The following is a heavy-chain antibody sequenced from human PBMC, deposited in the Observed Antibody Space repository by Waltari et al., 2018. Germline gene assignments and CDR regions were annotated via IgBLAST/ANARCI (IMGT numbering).Heavy chain of an antibody. CDR2: IKEDGSEK. CDR3: ATQSWSNFEY. V-gene: IGHV3-7*01. J-gene: IGHJ4*02. CDR1: DFTFPYYW. Sequence: EVQLVESGGGLVLPGGSLRLHCAASDFTFPYYWVTWVRQAPGKGLEWVANIKEDGSEKYYVDSVKGRFTISRDNAKNSLYLQMSSLRVEDTAVYYCATQSWSNFEYWGQGTLVTVSS. D-gene: IGHD3-3*01.